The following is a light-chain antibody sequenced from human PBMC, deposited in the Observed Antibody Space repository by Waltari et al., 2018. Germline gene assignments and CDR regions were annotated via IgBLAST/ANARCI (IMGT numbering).Light chain of an antibody. Sequence: QSVLTQPPSASGTPGQRVVISCSGGSSNIGINTGNWYQQPPGTAPRPLISRTNQRPSGVPDRFSGSKSGTSASLAISGLQSEDEADYYCAAWDDSLNGYVFGPGTKVTVL. CDR1: SSNIGINT. CDR3: AAWDDSLNGYV. V-gene: IGLV1-44*01. J-gene: IGLJ1*01. CDR2: RTN.